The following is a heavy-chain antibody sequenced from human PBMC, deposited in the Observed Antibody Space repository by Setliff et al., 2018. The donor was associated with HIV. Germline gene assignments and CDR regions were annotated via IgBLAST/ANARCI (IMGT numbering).Heavy chain of an antibody. V-gene: IGHV3-30-3*01. CDR3: AKGETSAYFEYFQN. CDR1: GFTFSSYA. J-gene: IGHJ1*01. CDR2: ISYDGSNK. D-gene: IGHD3-22*01. Sequence: PGGSLRLSCAASGFTFSSYAMHWVRQAPGKGLEWVAVISYDGSNKYYADSVKGRLTISRNNSKNTLYLQVNGLRAEDTAVYYCAKGETSAYFEYFQNWGQGTLVTVSS.